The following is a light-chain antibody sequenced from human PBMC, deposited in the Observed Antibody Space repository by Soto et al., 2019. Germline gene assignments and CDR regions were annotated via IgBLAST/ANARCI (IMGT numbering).Light chain of an antibody. CDR2: GAS. Sequence: EIVMTQSPATLSVSPGERATLSCRASQTVNSNLAWYQQKPGQAPRLLIDGASSRATGVPDRFSGSGSGTDFTLTISRLEPEDFAVYYCQQYDSWTFGQGTKVDIK. J-gene: IGKJ1*01. V-gene: IGKV3-20*01. CDR3: QQYDSWT. CDR1: QTVNSN.